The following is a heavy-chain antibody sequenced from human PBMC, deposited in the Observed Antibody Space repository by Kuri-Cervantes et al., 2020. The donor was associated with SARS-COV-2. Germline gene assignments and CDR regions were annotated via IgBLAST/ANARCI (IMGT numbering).Heavy chain of an antibody. J-gene: IGHJ4*02. Sequence: GESLKIPYAASGFTFSSYGMHWVRQAPGKGLEWVAFIRYEGSNKYYADSVKGRFTISRDNSKNTLYLQMNSLRVEDTAVYYCARDAVAFWSGDSHFYYWGQGALVTVSS. CDR1: GFTFSSYG. CDR2: IRYEGSNK. V-gene: IGHV3-30*02. D-gene: IGHD3-3*01. CDR3: ARDAVAFWSGDSHFYY.